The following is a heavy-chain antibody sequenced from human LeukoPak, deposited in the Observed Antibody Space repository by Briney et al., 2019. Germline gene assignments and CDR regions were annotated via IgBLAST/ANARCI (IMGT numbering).Heavy chain of an antibody. CDR3: VIEQRGGLSGSLGGLFASYHTYYYMDV. J-gene: IGHJ6*03. D-gene: IGHD3-16*01. CDR2: IIPNDGAT. Sequence: GASVKVSCKASGYTFTMYYIHWVRQAPGQGLEWMGMIIPNDGATTYTQRFQGRVTMTRDMSTTTVYMDLRSVRAEDTPVYFCVIEQRGGLSGSLGGLFASYHTYYYMDVWGRGTTVTVSS. CDR1: GYTFTMYY. V-gene: IGHV1-46*01.